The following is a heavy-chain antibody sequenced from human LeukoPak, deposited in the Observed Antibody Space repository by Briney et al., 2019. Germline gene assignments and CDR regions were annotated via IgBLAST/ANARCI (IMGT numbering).Heavy chain of an antibody. CDR1: EFSVGSNY. D-gene: IGHD6-19*01. V-gene: IGHV3-66*01. J-gene: IGHJ3*02. CDR3: ARSPGSSGWYSGQAFDI. CDR2: IYSGGST. Sequence: PGGSLRLSCAASEFSVGSNYMTWVRQAPGKGLEWVSLIYSGGSTYYADSVKGRFTISRDNSKNTLYLQMNSLRAEDTAVYYCARSPGSSGWYSGQAFDIWGQGTMVTVSS.